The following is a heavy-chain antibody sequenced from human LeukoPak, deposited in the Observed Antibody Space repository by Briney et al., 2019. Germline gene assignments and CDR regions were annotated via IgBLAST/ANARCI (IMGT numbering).Heavy chain of an antibody. D-gene: IGHD3-3*01. J-gene: IGHJ4*02. CDR1: GFSLSTSGVG. V-gene: IGHV2-5*02. CDR2: IYWDDDK. Sequence: SGPTLVNPTQTLTLTCTFSGFSLSTSGVGVGWIRQPPGKALEWLALIYWDDDKRYSPSLKSRLTITKDTSKNQVVLTMTNMDPVDTATYYCAHSVRVITIFGVVMPFDYWGQGTLVTVSS. CDR3: AHSVRVITIFGVVMPFDY.